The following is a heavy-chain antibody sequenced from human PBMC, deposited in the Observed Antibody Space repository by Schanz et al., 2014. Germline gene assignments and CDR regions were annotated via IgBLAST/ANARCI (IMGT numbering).Heavy chain of an antibody. V-gene: IGHV4-4*02. Sequence: QVQLQESGPGLVKPSGTLSLTCAVSGGSISSSDWWSWVRQPPGKGLEWIGEIYHTGSTNYNPSLKSRVTISVDTSKNQFSLKLSSVTAADTAVYYCAREEGWGIAAAGPKHYYYGMDVWGQGTTVTVSS. D-gene: IGHD6-13*01. J-gene: IGHJ6*02. CDR2: IYHTGST. CDR3: AREEGWGIAAAGPKHYYYGMDV. CDR1: GGSISSSDW.